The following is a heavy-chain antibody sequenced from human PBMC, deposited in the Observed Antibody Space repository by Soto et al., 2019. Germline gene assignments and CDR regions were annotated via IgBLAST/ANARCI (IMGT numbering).Heavy chain of an antibody. Sequence: SETLSLTCTVSGGSISSSSFHWGWIRQPPGKGLEWLASIYYGGSSYHSPSLTSRVSVSVDTSKNEFSLKLRSVTAADTAVYYCARQPTTGDTDLWFDPWGQGTLVTVSS. CDR2: IYYGGSS. CDR1: GGSISSSSFH. V-gene: IGHV4-39*01. J-gene: IGHJ5*02. D-gene: IGHD2-21*01. CDR3: ARQPTTGDTDLWFDP.